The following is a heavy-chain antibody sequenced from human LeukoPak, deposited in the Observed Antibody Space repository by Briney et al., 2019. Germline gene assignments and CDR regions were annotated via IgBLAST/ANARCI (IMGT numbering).Heavy chain of an antibody. J-gene: IGHJ4*02. D-gene: IGHD4-17*01. CDR1: GFTVSTNY. CDR2: IYSGGST. CDR3: AKDRDYGDPFGDY. V-gene: IGHV3-66*01. Sequence: PGGSLRLSCAASGFTVSTNYMSWVRQAPGKGLEWVSVIYSGGSTYYADSMKGRFTISRDNSKNTLYLQMNSLRAEDTAVYCCAKDRDYGDPFGDYWGQGTLVTVSS.